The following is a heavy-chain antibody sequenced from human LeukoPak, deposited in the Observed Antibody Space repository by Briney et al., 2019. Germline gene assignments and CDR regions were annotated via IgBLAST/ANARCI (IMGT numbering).Heavy chain of an antibody. CDR1: GFTFNNYW. CDR3: ARDTLTMVTNAFDM. D-gene: IGHD5-18*01. CDR2: IHQHGSEK. J-gene: IGHJ3*02. Sequence: GGSLRLSCAASGFTFNNYWMSWVRQAPGKGLEWVANIHQHGSEKYYVDSVKGRFTISRDNVENSLYLQMNSLSAEDTAVYYCARDTLTMVTNAFDMWGQGTMVTVSS. V-gene: IGHV3-7*03.